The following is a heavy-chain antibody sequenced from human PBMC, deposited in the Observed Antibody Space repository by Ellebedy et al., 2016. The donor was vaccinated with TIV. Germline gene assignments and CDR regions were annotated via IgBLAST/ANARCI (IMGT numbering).Heavy chain of an antibody. CDR1: GFTFADYA. CDR2: ISSKRYGGRP. J-gene: IGHJ4*02. D-gene: IGHD2-21*02. V-gene: IGHV3-49*03. Sequence: GESLKISCITSGFTFADYAMVWFRQAPGKGLEWVGFISSKRYGGRPEHAASLKGRFTISRDDSRSIAYLQMNSLQSDDTGVYYCTRNPRKGGDRYPFDFWGQGTLVTVSS. CDR3: TRNPRKGGDRYPFDF.